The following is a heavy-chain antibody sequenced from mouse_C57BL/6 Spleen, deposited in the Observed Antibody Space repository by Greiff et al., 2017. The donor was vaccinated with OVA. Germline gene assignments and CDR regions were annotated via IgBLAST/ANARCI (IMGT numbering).Heavy chain of an antibody. CDR1: GYSITSGYY. CDR2: ISYDGSN. Sequence: EVQVVESGPGLVKPSQSLSLTCSVTGYSITSGYYWNWIRQFPGNKLEWMGYISYDGSNNYNPSLKNRISNTRDTSKNQFFLKLNSVTTEDTATYYCARATTVHFDYWGQGTTLTVSS. D-gene: IGHD1-1*01. J-gene: IGHJ2*01. V-gene: IGHV3-6*01. CDR3: ARATTVHFDY.